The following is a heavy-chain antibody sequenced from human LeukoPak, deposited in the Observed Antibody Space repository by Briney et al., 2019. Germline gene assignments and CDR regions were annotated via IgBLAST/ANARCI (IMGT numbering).Heavy chain of an antibody. CDR1: GFTFTTYV. J-gene: IGHJ4*02. Sequence: GGSLRLSCAASGFTFTTYVMHRVRQAPGKGLEWVAVISYDGSNKYYADSVKGRFTISRDNSKNTLFLQMNSLTAEDTAMYYCARDFLAGDYGIGYWGQGTLVTVSP. V-gene: IGHV3-30-3*01. CDR3: ARDFLAGDYGIGY. D-gene: IGHD4-17*01. CDR2: ISYDGSNK.